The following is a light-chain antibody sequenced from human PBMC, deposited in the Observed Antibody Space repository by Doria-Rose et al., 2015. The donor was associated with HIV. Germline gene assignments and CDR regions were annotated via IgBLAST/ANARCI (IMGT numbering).Light chain of an antibody. J-gene: IGLJ1*01. V-gene: IGLV1-51*02. CDR3: GTWDTSLSTGGV. CDR2: KND. Sequence: QPGLTQSPSVSAAPGQKVTISCSGSSSTLGNNYVSWYQLLPGTAPKLLIYKNDKRPSGIPDRFSGSKSGTSATLGITGLQTGDEADYYCGTWDTSLSTGGVFGTGTKVTVL. CDR1: SSTLGNNY.